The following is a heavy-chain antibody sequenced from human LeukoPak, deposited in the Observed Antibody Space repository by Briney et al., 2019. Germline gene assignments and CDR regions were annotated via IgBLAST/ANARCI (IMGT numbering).Heavy chain of an antibody. CDR2: INPNSGGT. D-gene: IGHD1-26*01. CDR3: ATTLGGTTMGAFDI. CDR1: GYTFTGYY. Sequence: ASVKVSCKASGYTFTGYYMHWVRQAPGQGPGWMGWINPNSGGTNYAQKFQGRVTMTRDTSISTAYMELSRLRSDDTAVYYCATTLGGTTMGAFDIWGQGTMVTVSS. J-gene: IGHJ3*02. V-gene: IGHV1-2*02.